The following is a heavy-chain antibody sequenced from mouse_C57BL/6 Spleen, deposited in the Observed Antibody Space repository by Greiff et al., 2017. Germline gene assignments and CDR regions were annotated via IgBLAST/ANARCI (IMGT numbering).Heavy chain of an antibody. V-gene: IGHV5-16*01. CDR3: ARDKGPYYSNYVYAMDY. J-gene: IGHJ4*01. D-gene: IGHD2-5*01. Sequence: VKLVESEGGLVQPGSSMKLSCTASGFTFSDYYMAWVRQVPEKGLEWVANINYDGSSTYYLDSLKSRFIISRDNAKNILYLQMSSLKSEDTATYYCARDKGPYYSNYVYAMDYWGQRTSVTVSS. CDR2: INYDGSST. CDR1: GFTFSDYY.